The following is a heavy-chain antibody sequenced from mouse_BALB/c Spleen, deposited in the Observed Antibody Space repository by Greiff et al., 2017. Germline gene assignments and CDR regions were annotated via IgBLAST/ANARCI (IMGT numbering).Heavy chain of an antibody. CDR3: ARAYYGNYAWFAY. CDR1: GDSITSGY. D-gene: IGHD2-10*01. Sequence: EVQLVESGPSLVKPSQTLSLTCSVTGDSITSGYWNWIRKFPGNKLEYMGYISYSGSTYYNPSLKSRISITRDTSKNQYYLQLNSVTTEDTATYYCARAYYGNYAWFAYWGQGTLVTVSA. CDR2: ISYSGST. J-gene: IGHJ3*01. V-gene: IGHV3-8*02.